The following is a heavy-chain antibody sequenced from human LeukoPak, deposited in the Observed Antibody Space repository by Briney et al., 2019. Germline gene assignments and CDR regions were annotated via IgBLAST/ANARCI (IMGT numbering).Heavy chain of an antibody. Sequence: ASVKVSCKASGYTFTGHFIHWVRQAPGQGLEWMGWSNPYSSDTNHARNLQGRVTMTRDTSISTAYMELSRVRSDDAAVYYCAREYSRYSGTYYDYWGQGTLVIVSS. CDR1: GYTFTGHF. J-gene: IGHJ4*02. CDR3: AREYSRYSGTYYDY. D-gene: IGHD5-12*01. V-gene: IGHV1-2*02. CDR2: SNPYSSDT.